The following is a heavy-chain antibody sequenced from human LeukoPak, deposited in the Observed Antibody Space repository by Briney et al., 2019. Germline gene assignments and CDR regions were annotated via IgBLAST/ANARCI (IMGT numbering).Heavy chain of an antibody. J-gene: IGHJ4*02. Sequence: PGGSLRLSCAASGFTFSDYSMNWVRQAPGKGLEWLSCISGSGFNTFYADSVKGRFTISRDNSKNTLYLQMNSLRAEDTAVYYCALYSSTWYWGQGTLVTVSS. V-gene: IGHV3-23*01. CDR2: ISGSGFNT. CDR1: GFTFSDYS. CDR3: ALYSSTWY. D-gene: IGHD6-13*01.